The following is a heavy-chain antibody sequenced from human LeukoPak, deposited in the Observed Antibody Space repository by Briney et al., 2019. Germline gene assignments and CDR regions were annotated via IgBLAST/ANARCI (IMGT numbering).Heavy chain of an antibody. CDR1: GFTFTNNF. CDR3: VREGFYFFDF. V-gene: IGHV3-7*01. Sequence: GGSLRLSCAASGFTFTNNFVSWVRQVPGKGLEWVANIKQDGSETTYADSVRGRFTIFRDNAKDSVYLQMSSLRAEDSATYYCVREGFYFFDFWGQGTLVTVSS. J-gene: IGHJ4*01. CDR2: IKQDGSET.